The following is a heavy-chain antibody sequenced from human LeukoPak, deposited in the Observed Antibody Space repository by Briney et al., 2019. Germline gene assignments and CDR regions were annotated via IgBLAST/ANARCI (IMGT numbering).Heavy chain of an antibody. CDR1: GFTFSSYA. D-gene: IGHD2-21*01. CDR2: ISGSGGST. V-gene: IGHV3-23*01. Sequence: GGSLRLSXAASGFTFSSYAMSWVRQAPGKGLEWGSAISGSGGSTYYADSVKGRFTISRDNSKNTLYLQMSSLRAEDTAVYYCAKFLPTHIVVANYYFDYWGQGTLVTVSS. CDR3: AKFLPTHIVVANYYFDY. J-gene: IGHJ4*02.